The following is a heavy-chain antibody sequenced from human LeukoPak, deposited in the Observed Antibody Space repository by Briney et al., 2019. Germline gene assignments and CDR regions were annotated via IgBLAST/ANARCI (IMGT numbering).Heavy chain of an antibody. CDR1: GGSISSSNW. CDR2: IYHSGST. V-gene: IGHV4-4*02. D-gene: IGHD3-16*02. Sequence: SGTLSLTCAVSGGSISSSNWWSWVRQPPGKGLEWIGEIYHSGSTNYNPSLKSRVTISVDTSKNQFSLKLSSVTAADTAVYYCARGGDYDYVWGSYRQWGQGTLVTVSS. J-gene: IGHJ4*02. CDR3: ARGGDYDYVWGSYRQ.